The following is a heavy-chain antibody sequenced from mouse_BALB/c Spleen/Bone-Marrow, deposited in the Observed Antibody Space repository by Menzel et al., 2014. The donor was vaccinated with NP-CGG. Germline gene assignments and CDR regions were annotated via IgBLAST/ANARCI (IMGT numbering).Heavy chain of an antibody. CDR2: IWSGGST. Sequence: VQVVESGPGLVQPSQSLSITCTVSGFSLTSYGVHWVRQPPGKGLEWLGVIWSGGSTDYNAAFISRLSISKDNSKSQVFFKMNSLQADDTAIYYCARQPLRRHAMDYWGQGTSDTVSS. CDR1: GFSLTSYG. CDR3: ARQPLRRHAMDY. J-gene: IGHJ4*01. D-gene: IGHD1-2*01. V-gene: IGHV2-4*02.